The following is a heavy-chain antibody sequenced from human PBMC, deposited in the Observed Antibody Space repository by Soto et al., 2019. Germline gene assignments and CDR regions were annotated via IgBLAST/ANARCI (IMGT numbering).Heavy chain of an antibody. CDR3: ARALRSSRWFDY. V-gene: IGHV4-34*01. CDR1: CGSFSGYY. CDR2: INHSGST. Sequence: PSETLSLTCGVYCGSFSGYYWSWIRQPPGKGLEWIGEINHSGSTNYNPSLKSRVTISVDTSKNQFSLKLSSVTAADTAVYYCARALRSSRWFDYWGQGTLVTVSS. D-gene: IGHD6-13*01. J-gene: IGHJ4*02.